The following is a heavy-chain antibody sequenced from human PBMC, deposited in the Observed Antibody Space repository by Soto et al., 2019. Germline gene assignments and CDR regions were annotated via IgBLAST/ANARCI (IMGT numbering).Heavy chain of an antibody. D-gene: IGHD3-10*01. CDR1: GGTFSSYA. CDR2: IIPIFGTA. CDR3: ARDYVTMVRDPYGMDV. Sequence: GASVKVSCKASGGTFSSYAISWVRQAPGQGLEWMGGIIPIFGTANYAQKFQGRVTITADESTSAAYMELSSLRSEDTAVYYCARDYVTMVRDPYGMDVWGQGTTVTVSS. J-gene: IGHJ6*02. V-gene: IGHV1-69*13.